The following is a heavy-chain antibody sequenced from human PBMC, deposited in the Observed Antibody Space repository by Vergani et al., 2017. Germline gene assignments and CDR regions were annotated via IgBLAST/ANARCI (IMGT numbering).Heavy chain of an antibody. CDR1: GDTFTGYY. CDR2: INPKNGLT. D-gene: IGHD3-16*01. Sequence: QVQLVQSGAEVKRPGASVKVSCKASGDTFTGYYLHLVRLAPGQGLEWMGWINPKNGLTKYAQRFQGRVSLTRDTSITTAFMELSSLRSDDTAMYYCTSFPTETSEYYDSTGYYHRFFEKWGQGTLVTVSS. J-gene: IGHJ4*02. CDR3: TSFPTETSEYYDSTGYYHRFFEK. V-gene: IGHV1-2*02.